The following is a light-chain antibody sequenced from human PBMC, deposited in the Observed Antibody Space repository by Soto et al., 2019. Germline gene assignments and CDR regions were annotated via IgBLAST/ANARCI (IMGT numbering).Light chain of an antibody. V-gene: IGKV1-5*03. CDR3: QQYNSYAYT. Sequence: DIQMTQSPSTLSASVGDRVTITCRASQSISSWLAWYQQKPGKAPKLLIYKASSLESGVPSRFSGSGYGTEFTLTISSLQPDDFASYYRQQYNSYAYTFGQGTKLEIK. CDR2: KAS. CDR1: QSISSW. J-gene: IGKJ2*01.